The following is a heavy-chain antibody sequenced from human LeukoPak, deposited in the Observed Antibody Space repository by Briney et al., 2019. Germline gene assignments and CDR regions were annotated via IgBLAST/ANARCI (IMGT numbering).Heavy chain of an antibody. Sequence: SETLSLTCTVSGDSISSYYWIWIRQPPGKGLEWIGYIYYSGSTNYNPSLKSRVTISVDTSKNQFSLKLSSVTAADTAVYYCARTDYYYYYGMDVWGQGTTVTVSS. CDR1: GDSISSYY. CDR3: ARTDYYYYYGMDV. CDR2: IYYSGST. V-gene: IGHV4-59*01. J-gene: IGHJ6*02.